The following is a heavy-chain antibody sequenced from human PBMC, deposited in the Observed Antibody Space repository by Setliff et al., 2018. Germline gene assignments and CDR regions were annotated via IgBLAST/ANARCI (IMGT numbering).Heavy chain of an antibody. Sequence: GGSLRLSCAASGFTFSSYSMNWVRQAPGKGLEWVSAISGSGGSTYYADSVKGRFTISRDNSKNTLYLQMNSLRAEDTAVYYCAKELLWFGELFPTFDYWGQGTLVTVSS. CDR3: AKELLWFGELFPTFDY. CDR2: ISGSGGST. V-gene: IGHV3-23*01. D-gene: IGHD3-10*01. J-gene: IGHJ4*02. CDR1: GFTFSSYS.